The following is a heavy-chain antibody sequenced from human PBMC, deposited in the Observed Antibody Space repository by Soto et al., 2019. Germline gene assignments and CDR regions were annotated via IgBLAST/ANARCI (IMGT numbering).Heavy chain of an antibody. CDR3: AGAPPFIQLWAPFDY. J-gene: IGHJ4*02. Sequence: SVKVSCKASGGTFSSYAISWVRQAPGQGLEWMGGIIPIFGTANYAQKFQGRVTITADESTSTAYMELSSLRSEDTAVYYCAGAPPFIQLWAPFDYWGQGTLVTVSS. CDR2: IIPIFGTA. V-gene: IGHV1-69*13. CDR1: GGTFSSYA. D-gene: IGHD5-18*01.